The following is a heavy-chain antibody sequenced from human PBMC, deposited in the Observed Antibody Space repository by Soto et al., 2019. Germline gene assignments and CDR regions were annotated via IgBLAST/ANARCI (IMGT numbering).Heavy chain of an antibody. V-gene: IGHV3-30*18. CDR1: GFSLMNFG. CDR3: AKTLGWEQSSDADDYYYLMDV. J-gene: IGHJ6*02. CDR2: ISSDGSNR. D-gene: IGHD1-26*01. Sequence: PGGSLRLSCAASGFSLMNFGIHWVRQAPGKGLEWVAVISSDGSNRYYSDSVKGRFTISRDNSKNTVFLQMSSLRAEDTAVYYCAKTLGWEQSSDADDYYYLMDVWGQGTTVTVSS.